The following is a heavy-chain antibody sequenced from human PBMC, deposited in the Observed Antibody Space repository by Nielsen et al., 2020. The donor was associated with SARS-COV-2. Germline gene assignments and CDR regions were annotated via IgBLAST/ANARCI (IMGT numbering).Heavy chain of an antibody. J-gene: IGHJ4*02. CDR2: IYYSGST. CDR3: ARLWFGEFRIDY. V-gene: IGHV4-31*03. Sequence: SETLSLTCTVSGGSISSGGYYWSWIRQHPGKGLEWIGYIYYSGSTYYNPSLKSRVTISVDTSKNQFSLKLSSVTAADTAVYYCARLWFGEFRIDYWGQGTLVTVSS. D-gene: IGHD3-10*01. CDR1: GGSISSGGYY.